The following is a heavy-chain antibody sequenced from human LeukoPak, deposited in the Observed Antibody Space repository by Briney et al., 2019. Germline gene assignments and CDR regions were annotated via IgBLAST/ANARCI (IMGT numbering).Heavy chain of an antibody. V-gene: IGHV3-23*01. CDR2: ISISGAST. D-gene: IGHD6-13*01. Sequence: GGSLRLSCAASGFTFSSYAMTWVRQAPGKGLEWVSTISISGASTYYADSVKGRFTISRDNSNNPLYLQMNSLRDEDTAVYYCVQKTGGIYAFDIWGQGTVVTVSS. CDR1: GFTFSSYA. CDR3: VQKTGGIYAFDI. J-gene: IGHJ3*02.